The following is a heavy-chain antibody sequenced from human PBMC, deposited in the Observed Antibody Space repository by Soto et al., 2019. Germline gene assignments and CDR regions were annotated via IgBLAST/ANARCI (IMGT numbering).Heavy chain of an antibody. CDR3: ASGRSCSCSKCYFSRFNP. CDR2: FVPIFGAA. V-gene: IGHV1-69*13. J-gene: IGHJ5*02. D-gene: IGHD2-2*01. Sequence: SVKVSCKASGCTLSRYPISWVRQAPGQGLEWMGGFVPIFGAANYAQKFQGRVTITADESTNTAYMELSSLRSEDTAVYYCASGRSCSCSKCYFSRFNPWAQGPRAPAS. CDR1: GCTLSRYP.